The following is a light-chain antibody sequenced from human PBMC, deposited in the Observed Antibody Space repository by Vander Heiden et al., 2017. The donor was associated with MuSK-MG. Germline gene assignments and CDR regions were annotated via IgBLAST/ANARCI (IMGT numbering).Light chain of an antibody. CDR2: PAS. V-gene: IGKV1-39*01. J-gene: IGKJ2*01. Sequence: DIHMTQSPSSLSASVGDRLTITCRPSQSISRSLHWYQQKPGKAPQLLIYPASSLQRGVPSRFSGSGSGTDFALIISSLRPDDFATYYCQQYDSATYTFGQGTKLEIK. CDR3: QQYDSATYT. CDR1: QSISRS.